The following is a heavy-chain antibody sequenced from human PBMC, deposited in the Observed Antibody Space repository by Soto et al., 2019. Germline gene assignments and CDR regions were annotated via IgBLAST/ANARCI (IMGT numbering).Heavy chain of an antibody. V-gene: IGHV3-23*01. CDR1: GFILSLYA. CDR3: VKVGILVLNVQFNY. D-gene: IGHD2-15*01. Sequence: PAGSLTLSCAASGFILSLYAMGWVRQAAGKGLEWVSSLNGGATNTYYADSVKGRVTVSRDNSKNTLYLQMNILRAEDTAIFYFVKVGILVLNVQFNYWGQGTLVTVSS. CDR2: LNGGATNT. J-gene: IGHJ4*02.